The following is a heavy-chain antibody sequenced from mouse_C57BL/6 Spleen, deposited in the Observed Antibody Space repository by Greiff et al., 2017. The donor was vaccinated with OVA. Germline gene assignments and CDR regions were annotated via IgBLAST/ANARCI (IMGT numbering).Heavy chain of an antibody. Sequence: QVHVKQPGAELVKPGASVKMSCKASGYTFTSYWITWVKQRPGQGLEWIGDIYPGSGSTNYNEKFKSKATLTVDTSSSTDYMQLSSLTSEDSAVYYCARYRGDFDYWGQGTTLTVSS. CDR2: IYPGSGST. CDR1: GYTFTSYW. CDR3: ARYRGDFDY. J-gene: IGHJ2*01. V-gene: IGHV1-55*01.